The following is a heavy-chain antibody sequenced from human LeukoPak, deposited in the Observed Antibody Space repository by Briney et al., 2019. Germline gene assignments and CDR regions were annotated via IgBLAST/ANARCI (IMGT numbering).Heavy chain of an antibody. CDR1: GFSFNSYN. CDR3: ARGLDY. Sequence: GSLRLSCAASGFSFNSYNMNWVRRAPGKGLEWVSYISSSGSTISYADSVKGRFTISRDNARNSVYLQMNTLRAEDTALYYCARGLDYWGQGTLVTVSS. V-gene: IGHV3-48*01. CDR2: ISSSGSTI. J-gene: IGHJ4*02.